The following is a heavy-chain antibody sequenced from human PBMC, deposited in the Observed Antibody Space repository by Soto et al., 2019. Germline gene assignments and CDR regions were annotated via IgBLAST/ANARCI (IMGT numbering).Heavy chain of an antibody. Sequence: QIQLVQSGPEVTKPGASVKVSCKTSGYNFTDFSITWVRQAPGQGLEWMGWVSPYYGNTKYTEKFQDRATMTADTSTNTVYLELRTLTSDDTAIYYCARKVLLCDFWGQGTLVTVSS. J-gene: IGHJ4*02. D-gene: IGHD3-10*01. CDR3: ARKVLLCDF. CDR1: GYNFTDFS. V-gene: IGHV1-18*01. CDR2: VSPYYGNT.